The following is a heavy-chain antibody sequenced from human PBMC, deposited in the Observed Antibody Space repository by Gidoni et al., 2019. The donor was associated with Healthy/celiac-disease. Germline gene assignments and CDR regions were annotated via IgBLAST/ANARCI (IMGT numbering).Heavy chain of an antibody. CDR1: GFTFSNAW. Sequence: EVQLVESGGGLVKPGGSLRLSCAASGFTFSNAWMTWVRQAPGKGLGWVGRIKSKTDGGTTDYAAPVKGRFTISRDDSKNTLYLQMNSLKTEDTAVYYCTTDRDSWYVYYYYYYMDVWGKGTTVTVSS. D-gene: IGHD6-13*01. CDR2: IKSKTDGGTT. J-gene: IGHJ6*03. V-gene: IGHV3-15*07. CDR3: TTDRDSWYVYYYYYYMDV.